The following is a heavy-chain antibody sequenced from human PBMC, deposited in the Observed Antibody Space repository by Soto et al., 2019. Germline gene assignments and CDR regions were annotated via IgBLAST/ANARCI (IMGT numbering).Heavy chain of an antibody. J-gene: IGHJ4*02. Sequence: QVQLQESGPGLVKPSQTLSLTCTVSGGSINSGGYCWSWIRQHPGKALDWIGCISYGGSTSYNPSLKSRVTISVDTSKNQFSPKLTSVTAADTAVYYCSRGILVWGQGALITVSS. V-gene: IGHV4-31*03. CDR2: ISYGGST. D-gene: IGHD5-18*01. CDR1: GGSINSGGYC. CDR3: SRGILV.